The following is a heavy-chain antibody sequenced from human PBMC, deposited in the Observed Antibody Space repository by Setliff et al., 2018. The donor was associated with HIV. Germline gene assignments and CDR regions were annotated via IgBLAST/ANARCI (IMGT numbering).Heavy chain of an antibody. CDR2: ISSSSSYI. Sequence: PGGSLRLSCAASGSTFSSYSMNWVRQAPGKGLEWVSSISSSSSYIYYADSVKGRFTISRDNAKNSLYLQMNSLRAEDTAVYYCTRELNGHTSSHYYFGLDVWGQGTTVTVSS. V-gene: IGHV3-21*01. CDR3: TRELNGHTSSHYYFGLDV. D-gene: IGHD6-6*01. J-gene: IGHJ6*02. CDR1: GSTFSSYS.